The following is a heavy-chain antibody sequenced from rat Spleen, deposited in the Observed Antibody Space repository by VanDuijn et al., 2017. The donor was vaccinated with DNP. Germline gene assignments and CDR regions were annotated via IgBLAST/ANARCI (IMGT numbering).Heavy chain of an antibody. CDR3: ARAYYDGTYYPNWYFDF. J-gene: IGHJ1*01. CDR1: GYSITSNY. Sequence: EMQLQESGPGLVKPSQSLSLTCSVTGYSITSNYWAWIRKFPGNKMEWMGYISYSGSTGYNPSLRSRISITRDTSKRQFFLQLNSVTTEDTATYYCARAYYDGTYYPNWYFDFWGPGTTVTVSS. D-gene: IGHD1-12*02. V-gene: IGHV3-1*01. CDR2: ISYSGST.